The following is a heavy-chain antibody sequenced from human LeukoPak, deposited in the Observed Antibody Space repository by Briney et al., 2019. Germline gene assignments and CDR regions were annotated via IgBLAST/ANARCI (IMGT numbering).Heavy chain of an antibody. D-gene: IGHD3-22*01. V-gene: IGHV3-23*01. J-gene: IGHJ4*02. CDR2: ISGSGGST. CDR3: AKDQYYYDSSGYPDY. CDR1: GFTFSNYA. Sequence: GGSLRLSCAASGFTFSNYAMSWVRQAPGKGLEWVSAISGSGGSTYYADSVKGRFTISRDNSKNTLYLQMNSLRAEDTAVYYCAKDQYYYDSSGYPDYWGQGTLVTVSS.